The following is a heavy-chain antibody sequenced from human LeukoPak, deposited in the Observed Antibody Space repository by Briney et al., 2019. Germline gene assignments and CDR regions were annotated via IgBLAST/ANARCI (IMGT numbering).Heavy chain of an antibody. Sequence: PGRSLRLSCAASGFTFSSYGMHWVRQAPGKGLEWVAVIWYDGSGKYYTDSVKGRFTISRDNSKNTLYLQMNSLRVEDTAVYYCARDLSSGWYGPLNGGQGTLVTVSS. CDR1: GFTFSSYG. CDR2: IWYDGSGK. J-gene: IGHJ4*02. CDR3: ARDLSSGWYGPLN. D-gene: IGHD6-19*01. V-gene: IGHV3-33*01.